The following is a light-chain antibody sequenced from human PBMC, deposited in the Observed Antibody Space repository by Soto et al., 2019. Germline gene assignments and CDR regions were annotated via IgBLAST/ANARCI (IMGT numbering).Light chain of an antibody. CDR2: AAS. CDR3: QQTYNAPWT. V-gene: IGKV1-39*01. Sequence: DIQVTQSPSSLSASVGDRVTITCRASQSISNYLNWFQQKPMKAPKLLIFAASTLQSGVSSRFRGSGSGTDFTLTITSLQPEDFATYYCQQTYNAPWTFGRGTKVDIK. J-gene: IGKJ1*01. CDR1: QSISNY.